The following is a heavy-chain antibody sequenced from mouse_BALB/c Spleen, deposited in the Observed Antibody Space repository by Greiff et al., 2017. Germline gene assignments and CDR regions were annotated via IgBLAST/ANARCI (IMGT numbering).Heavy chain of an antibody. D-gene: IGHD2-1*01. CDR1: GYTFTDYN. CDR2: INPNNGGT. CDR3: ARKDYGNYYFDY. Sequence: EVQVVESGPELVKPGASVKIPCKASGYTFTDYNMDWVKQSHGKSLEWIGDINPNNGGTIYNQKFKGKATLTVDKSSSTAYMELRSLTSEDTAVYYCARKDYGNYYFDYWGQGTTLTVSS. V-gene: IGHV1-18*01. J-gene: IGHJ2*01.